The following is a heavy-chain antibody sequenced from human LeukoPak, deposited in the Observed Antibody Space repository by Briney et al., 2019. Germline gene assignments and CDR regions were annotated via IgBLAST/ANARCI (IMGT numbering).Heavy chain of an antibody. J-gene: IGHJ4*02. D-gene: IGHD3-3*01. CDR2: IYTSGST. V-gene: IGHV4-4*07. CDR1: GGSISSYY. CDR3: ARENYDFWNGTPYYFDY. Sequence: PSETLSLTCTVSGGSISSYYWSWIRQPAGKGLEWIGRIYTSGSTNYNPSLKSRVTMSVDTSKNQFSLKLSSVTAADTAVYYCARENYDFWNGTPYYFDYWGQGTLVTVSS.